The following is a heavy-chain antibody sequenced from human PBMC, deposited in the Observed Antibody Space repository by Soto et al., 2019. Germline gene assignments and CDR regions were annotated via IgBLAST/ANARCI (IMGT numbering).Heavy chain of an antibody. CDR3: ARDGSGFWSGYFGY. J-gene: IGHJ4*02. D-gene: IGHD3-3*01. CDR1: GYTFTSYY. Sequence: ASVKVSCKASGYTFTSYYMHWVRQAPGQGLEWMGIINPSGGSTSYAQKLQGRVTMTRDTSTSTVYMELRSLRSDDTAVCYCARDGSGFWSGYFGYSGQGTLVTVSS. V-gene: IGHV1-46*01. CDR2: INPSGGST.